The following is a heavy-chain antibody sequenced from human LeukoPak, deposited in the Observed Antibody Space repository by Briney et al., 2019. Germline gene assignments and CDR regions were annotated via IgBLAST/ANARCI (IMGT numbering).Heavy chain of an antibody. V-gene: IGHV3-48*02. CDR3: ARQFSGWTTY. CDR1: GFTFSSYS. Sequence: GGSLRLSCAASGFTFSSYSMNWVRQAPGKGLEWVSYISSSSGTTYYADSVKGRFTISRDNAENSVYLQMNSLRDEDTAVYYCARQFSGWTTYWGQGTLVTVSS. J-gene: IGHJ4*02. D-gene: IGHD6-19*01. CDR2: ISSSSGTT.